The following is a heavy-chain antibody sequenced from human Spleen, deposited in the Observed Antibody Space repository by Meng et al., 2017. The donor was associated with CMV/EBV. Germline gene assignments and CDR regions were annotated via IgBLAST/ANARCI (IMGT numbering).Heavy chain of an antibody. Sequence: QVHLVQSGSELKKAGASVKVSCKASGYTFTRYGMNWERQAPGQGLEWMGGIIPILGISNYAQKFQGRVTATADKSTRTAYMELSSLTSEDTAVYYCARGSGYLNPFDYWGQGTLVTVSS. CDR1: GYTFTRYG. D-gene: IGHD5-12*01. V-gene: IGHV1-69*10. CDR2: IIPILGIS. CDR3: ARGSGYLNPFDY. J-gene: IGHJ4*02.